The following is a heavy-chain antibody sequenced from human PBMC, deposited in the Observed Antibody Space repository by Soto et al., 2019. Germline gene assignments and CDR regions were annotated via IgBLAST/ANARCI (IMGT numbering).Heavy chain of an antibody. CDR3: ANTLWYQLPSVSGDAFDF. CDR2: ISYDGSNK. D-gene: IGHD2-2*01. CDR1: GFTFSSYG. J-gene: IGHJ3*01. V-gene: IGHV3-30*18. Sequence: GGSLRLSCAASGFTFSSYGMHWVRQAPGKGLEWVAVISYDGSNKYYADSVKGRFTISRDNSKNTLYLQMNSLRAEDTAIYYCANTLWYQLPSVSGDAFDFWGQGIVVTVAS.